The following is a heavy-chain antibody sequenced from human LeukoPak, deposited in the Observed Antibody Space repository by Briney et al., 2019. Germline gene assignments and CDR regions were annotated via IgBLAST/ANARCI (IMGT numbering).Heavy chain of an antibody. J-gene: IGHJ2*01. D-gene: IGHD3-10*01. CDR3: ARRGPTYWYFDL. Sequence: EGSLRLSCAASGFNVSSNFMSWVRQAPGKGLEWVSVVYGGGFTYYADSVKDRFTISRDNSKNTLSLQMNSLRAEDTAMYYCARRGPTYWYFDLWGRGTLVTVSS. V-gene: IGHV3-66*01. CDR2: VYGGGFT. CDR1: GFNVSSNF.